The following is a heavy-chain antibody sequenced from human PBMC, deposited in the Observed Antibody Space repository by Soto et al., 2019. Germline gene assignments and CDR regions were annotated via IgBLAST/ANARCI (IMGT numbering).Heavy chain of an antibody. V-gene: IGHV5-51*01. J-gene: IGHJ3*02. CDR3: AIARVSTPRLEDPFDI. Sequence: EVQLVPSGAELRKPGESLKISCKGSGYSFSTHWLAWVRQMPEKGLEYMGIIYPGDSDARYRPSFQGQVTLSADKSISTAYLQWTSLKDSDTAIYFCAIARVSTPRLEDPFDIWGQGTMVTVSS. CDR2: IYPGDSDA. CDR1: GYSFSTHW. D-gene: IGHD5-12*01.